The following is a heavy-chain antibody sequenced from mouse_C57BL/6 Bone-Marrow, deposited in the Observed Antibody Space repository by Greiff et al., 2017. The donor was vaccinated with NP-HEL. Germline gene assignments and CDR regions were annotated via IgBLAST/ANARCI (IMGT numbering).Heavy chain of an antibody. D-gene: IGHD3-2*02. V-gene: IGHV1-53*01. J-gene: IGHJ2*01. CDR1: SYTFTNYW. Sequence: VQLQQPGTELVKPGASVKLSCKASSYTFTNYWMYWVKQRPGQGLEWIGNINPSNGGTNYNEKFKNKATLTVDKSSSTAYMQLSSLTSEDSAVYYCARGSGYAFDYWGQGTTLTVSS. CDR3: ARGSGYAFDY. CDR2: INPSNGGT.